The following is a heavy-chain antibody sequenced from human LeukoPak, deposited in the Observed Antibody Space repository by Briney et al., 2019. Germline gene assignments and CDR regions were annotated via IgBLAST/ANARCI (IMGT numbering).Heavy chain of an antibody. CDR3: ARAPGY. CDR2: INPNSGNT. CDR1: GYTFTGYY. Sequence: EASVKVSCKASGYTFTGYYMHWVRQAPGQGLEWMGWINPNSGNTNYAQKLQGRVTMTTDTSTSTAYMELRSLRSDDTAVYYCARAPGYWGQGTLVTVSS. J-gene: IGHJ4*02. V-gene: IGHV1-18*04.